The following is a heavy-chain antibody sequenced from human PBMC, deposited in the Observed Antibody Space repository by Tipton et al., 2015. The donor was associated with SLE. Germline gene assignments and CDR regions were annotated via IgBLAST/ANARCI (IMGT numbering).Heavy chain of an antibody. D-gene: IGHD6-6*01. CDR1: GGSFSGYY. Sequence: TLSLTCAVYGGSFSGYYWSWIRQPPGKGLEWIGEINHSGSTNYNPSLKSRFTISVDTSKNQFSLKLSSVTAADTAVYYCARETEQLSFDYWGQGTLVPVSS. CDR3: ARETEQLSFDY. V-gene: IGHV4-34*01. J-gene: IGHJ4*02. CDR2: INHSGST.